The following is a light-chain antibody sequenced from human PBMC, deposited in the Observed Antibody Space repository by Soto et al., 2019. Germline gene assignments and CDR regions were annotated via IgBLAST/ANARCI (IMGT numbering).Light chain of an antibody. Sequence: EIVMTQSPATLSVSPGERATLSCRASQSVSSNLAWYQQKPGQAPRLLIYGASTRATGIPARFSGSGSGTEFTLTISRLEPEDFAVYYCQQYGSSPPITFGQRTRLEIK. CDR1: QSVSSN. V-gene: IGKV3-15*01. J-gene: IGKJ5*01. CDR2: GAS. CDR3: QQYGSSPPIT.